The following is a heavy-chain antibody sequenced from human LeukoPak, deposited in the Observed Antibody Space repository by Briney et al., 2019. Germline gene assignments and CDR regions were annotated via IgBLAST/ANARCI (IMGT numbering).Heavy chain of an antibody. J-gene: IGHJ4*02. Sequence: PSETLSLTCTVSGGSISSYYWSWLRHPPGKGLEWIGYIYSSGGTNYNPSLKSRVTISVDTSKNQFSLKLSSVTAADTAYYYCARVPYGGSASLFDYCGQGTFVTVSS. CDR2: IYSSGGT. CDR1: GGSISSYY. D-gene: IGHD6-6*01. CDR3: ARVPYGGSASLFDY. V-gene: IGHV4-59*01.